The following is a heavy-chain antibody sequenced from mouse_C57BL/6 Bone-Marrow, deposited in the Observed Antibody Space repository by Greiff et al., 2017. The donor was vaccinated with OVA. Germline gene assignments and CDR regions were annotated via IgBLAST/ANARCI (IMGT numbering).Heavy chain of an antibody. Sequence: LVESGAELARPGASVKLSCKASGYTFTSYGISWVKQRTGQGLEWIGEIYPRSGNTYYNEKFKGKATLTADKSSSTAYMELRSLTSEDSAVYFCARGRRGAMDYWGQGTSVTVSS. V-gene: IGHV1-81*01. J-gene: IGHJ4*01. CDR2: IYPRSGNT. CDR1: GYTFTSYG. CDR3: ARGRRGAMDY.